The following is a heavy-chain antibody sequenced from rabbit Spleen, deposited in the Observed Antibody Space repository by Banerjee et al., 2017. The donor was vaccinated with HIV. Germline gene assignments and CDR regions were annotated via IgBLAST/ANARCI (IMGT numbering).Heavy chain of an antibody. V-gene: IGHV1S7*01. CDR3: ARDLVGVIGWNFYL. CDR2: IDPVFGIT. Sequence: QLEESAGGLVQPGGSLKLSCKASGFTLSSYYMNWVRQAPGKGLEWIGYIDPVFGITYYANWVNGRFSISRENAQNTVFLQMTSLTAADTATYFCARDLVGVIGWNFYLWGPGTLVTVS. J-gene: IGHJ4*01. CDR1: GFTLSSYY. D-gene: IGHD1-1*01.